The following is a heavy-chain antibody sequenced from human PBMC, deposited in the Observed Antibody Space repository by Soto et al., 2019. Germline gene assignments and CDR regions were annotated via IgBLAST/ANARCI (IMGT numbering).Heavy chain of an antibody. J-gene: IGHJ4*02. V-gene: IGHV1-3*01. CDR3: ARDQLLWFGEDLVFDY. CDR2: INAGNGNT. D-gene: IGHD3-10*01. CDR1: GYTFTSYA. Sequence: GASVKVSCKASGYTFTSYAMHWVRQAPGQRLEWMGWINAGNGNTKYSQKFQGRVTITRDTSASTAYMELSSLRSEDTAVYYCARDQLLWFGEDLVFDYWGQGTLVTVSS.